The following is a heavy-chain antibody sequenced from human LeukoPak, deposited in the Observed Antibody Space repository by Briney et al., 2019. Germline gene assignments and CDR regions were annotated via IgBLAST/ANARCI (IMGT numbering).Heavy chain of an antibody. CDR2: ISNNGGYT. V-gene: IGHV3-23*01. Sequence: GGSLRLSCAASGFTFSSSAMSWVRQAPGKGLEWVSAISNNGGYTYYADSVQGRFTISRDNSKNTLYLQMNSLRAEDTAVYYCAKDTLGYSNYYYYYGMDVWGQGTTVTVSS. CDR3: AKDTLGYSNYYYYYGMDV. D-gene: IGHD4-11*01. CDR1: GFTFSSSA. J-gene: IGHJ6*02.